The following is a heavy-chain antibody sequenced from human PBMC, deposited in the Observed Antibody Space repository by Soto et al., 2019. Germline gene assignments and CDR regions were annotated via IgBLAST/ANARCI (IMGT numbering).Heavy chain of an antibody. V-gene: IGHV1-18*04. CDR1: CYTFNTYG. D-gene: IGHD1-7*01. J-gene: IGHJ6*02. CDR2: ISARNGDT. CDR3: AREGTSPQYGMDV. Sequence: SVKVWFKASCYTFNTYGIIWVRQAPGQHLEWLGWISARNGDTSYAQGFQGRVTMTTDTSTSTAYMELRSLRSDDTAVYYCAREGTSPQYGMDVWGQGTTVTVSS.